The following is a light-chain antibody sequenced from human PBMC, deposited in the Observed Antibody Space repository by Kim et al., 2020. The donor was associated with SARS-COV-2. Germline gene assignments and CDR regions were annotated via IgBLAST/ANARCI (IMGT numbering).Light chain of an antibody. CDR3: QQYYNTPIT. CDR1: QSVLYSSNNKNY. J-gene: IGKJ5*01. V-gene: IGKV4-1*01. CDR2: WAS. Sequence: ATINCKSSQSVLYSSNNKNYLSWFQQKPGQPPKLPIYWASTRESGVPDRFSGSGSGTDFTLTISSLQAEDVAVYYCQQYYNTPITFGQGTRLEIK.